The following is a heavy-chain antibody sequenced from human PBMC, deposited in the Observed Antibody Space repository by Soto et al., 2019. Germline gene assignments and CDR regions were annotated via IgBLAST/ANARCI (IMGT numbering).Heavy chain of an antibody. J-gene: IGHJ4*02. CDR2: LSDSGGSI. CDR1: GFTVSSNY. Sequence: GGSLRLSCAASGFTVSSNYMSWVRQAPGKGLEWVSGLSDSGGSIYYADSVKGRFTISRDNSKNTLYLQMNSLRAEDTAVYYCAKEGEYSSGWDNFDYWGQGTLVTVSS. V-gene: IGHV3-23*01. D-gene: IGHD6-19*01. CDR3: AKEGEYSSGWDNFDY.